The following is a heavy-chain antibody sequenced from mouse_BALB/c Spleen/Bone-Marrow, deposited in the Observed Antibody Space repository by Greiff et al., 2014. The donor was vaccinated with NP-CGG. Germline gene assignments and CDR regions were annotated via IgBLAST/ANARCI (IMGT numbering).Heavy chain of an antibody. D-gene: IGHD1-1*01. Sequence: VQLQQSGAELVKPGASVKLSCTASGFNIKDTYMHWVKQRPEQGLEWIGRIDPANGNTKYDPKFQGKATITADTSSNTAYLRLSSLTSEDTAVYYCASYYYGRYFDVWGAGTTVTVSS. V-gene: IGHV14-3*02. CDR3: ASYYYGRYFDV. CDR2: IDPANGNT. J-gene: IGHJ1*01. CDR1: GFNIKDTY.